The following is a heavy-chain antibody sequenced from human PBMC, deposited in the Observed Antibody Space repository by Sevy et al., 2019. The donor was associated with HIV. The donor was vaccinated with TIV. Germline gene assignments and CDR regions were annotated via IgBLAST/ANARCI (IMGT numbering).Heavy chain of an antibody. Sequence: SETLSLTCAVSGGSISSNDWWTWVRQPPGKGLERIGEIYHSGSTNYNPSLKSRVTISVDKSKNQFSLKLSSVTAADTAVYYWPSGREIAEDIVLQNWFDPWGQGTLVTVSS. CDR2: IYHSGST. V-gene: IGHV4-4*02. J-gene: IGHJ5*02. D-gene: IGHD2-8*01. CDR1: GGSISSNDW. CDR3: PSGREIAEDIVLQNWFDP.